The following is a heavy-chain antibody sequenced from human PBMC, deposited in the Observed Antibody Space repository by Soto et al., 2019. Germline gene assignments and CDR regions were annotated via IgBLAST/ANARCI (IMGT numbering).Heavy chain of an antibody. CDR1: GFTFSDHY. D-gene: IGHD6-19*01. Sequence: EVQLVESGGGLVQPGGSLRLSCAASGFTFSDHYMDWVRQAPGKGLEWVGRTRNKANSYTTEYAASVKGRFTISRDDSKNSLYLQMNSLKTEDTAVYYCATVPRIAVAGPFDYWGQGTLVTVSS. V-gene: IGHV3-72*01. CDR2: TRNKANSYTT. CDR3: ATVPRIAVAGPFDY. J-gene: IGHJ4*02.